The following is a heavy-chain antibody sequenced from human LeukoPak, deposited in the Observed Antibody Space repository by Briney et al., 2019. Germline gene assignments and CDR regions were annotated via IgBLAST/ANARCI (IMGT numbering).Heavy chain of an antibody. CDR1: GYTFTGYY. CDR3: TIIPNVILFTHYFEY. CDR2: IIPIFGTA. Sequence: SVKVSCKASGYTFTGYYMHWVRQAPGQGLEWMGGIIPIFGTANYAQKFQGRVTITADESTSTAYMELSSLRSEDTAVYYCTIIPNVILFTHYFEYWGQGTLVTVSS. D-gene: IGHD2-21*01. J-gene: IGHJ4*02. V-gene: IGHV1-69*13.